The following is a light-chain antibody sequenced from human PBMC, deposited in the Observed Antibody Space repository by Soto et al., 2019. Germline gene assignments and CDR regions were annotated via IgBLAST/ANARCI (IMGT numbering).Light chain of an antibody. CDR3: QNYNSYSEA. CDR1: QSISTY. Sequence: DIQMPQSPSTLSASVGDRFTITCRASQSISTYLAWYQQKTGKAPKILIYKESTLKSGVPSRFSGSGSGTELNLTISRLQPDDFATYYCQNYNSYSEAFGQGTKVDIK. J-gene: IGKJ1*01. V-gene: IGKV1-5*03. CDR2: KES.